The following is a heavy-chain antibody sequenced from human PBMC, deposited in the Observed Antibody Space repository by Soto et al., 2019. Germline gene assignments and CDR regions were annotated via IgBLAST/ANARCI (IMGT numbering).Heavy chain of an antibody. V-gene: IGHV4-39*01. CDR1: GGSISSSSYY. CDR3: ARGVLGPFDY. D-gene: IGHD2-8*02. J-gene: IGHJ4*02. CDR2: IYYSGST. Sequence: SETLSLTCTVSGGSISSSSYYWGWIRQPPGKGLEWIGSIYYSGSTYYNPSLKSRVTISVDTSKNQFSLKLSSVTAADTAVYYCARGVLGPFDYWGQGTLVTVSS.